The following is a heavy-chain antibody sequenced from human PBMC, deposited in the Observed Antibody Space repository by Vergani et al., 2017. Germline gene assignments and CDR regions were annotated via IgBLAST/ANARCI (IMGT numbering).Heavy chain of an antibody. CDR3: ARGETRTDWFDP. V-gene: IGHV4-61*02. D-gene: IGHD3/OR15-3a*01. Sequence: QVQLHESGPGLVKPSETLSLICSVSGFSMQSGSLHWTWIRQTAERRLAWMSRVYPSGTTYYNPSLNGRVTIFVDKSKNLLSLRLNSVTAADTAVYYCARGETRTDWFDPWGQGTPVTVSS. CDR2: VYPSGTT. CDR1: GFSMQSGSLH. J-gene: IGHJ5*02.